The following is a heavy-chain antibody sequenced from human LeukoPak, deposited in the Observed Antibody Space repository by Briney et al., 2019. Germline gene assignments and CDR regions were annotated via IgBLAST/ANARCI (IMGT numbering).Heavy chain of an antibody. D-gene: IGHD5-24*01. CDR1: GFTVSDKY. Sequence: PGGSLRLSCAASGFTVSDKYMTWVRKPPGKGLEGVSLIYSDGRTYYTDSVKGRCTISRDNSKNKLYLQINSLTAEATAGNYCARELPSHYNLGNYYMDVWGKGTTVTVSS. V-gene: IGHV3-53*01. CDR2: IYSDGRT. CDR3: ARELPSHYNLGNYYMDV. J-gene: IGHJ6*03.